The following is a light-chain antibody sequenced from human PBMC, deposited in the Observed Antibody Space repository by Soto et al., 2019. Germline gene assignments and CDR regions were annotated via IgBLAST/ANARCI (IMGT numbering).Light chain of an antibody. CDR2: GAS. J-gene: IGKJ2*01. V-gene: IGKV3-20*01. CDR3: QQYDSSPPSYT. CDR1: QSLTSSH. Sequence: EIVLTQSPGTLSLSPGERATLSFRASQSLTSSHLAWYQQKPGQAPRLLIYGASSRATGIPDRFSGSGSGTDFTLIISRLEPEDFAVYYCQQYDSSPPSYTFGQGTRLEIK.